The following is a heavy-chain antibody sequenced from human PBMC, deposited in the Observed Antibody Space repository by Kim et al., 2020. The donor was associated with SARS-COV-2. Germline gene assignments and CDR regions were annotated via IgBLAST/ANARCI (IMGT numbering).Heavy chain of an antibody. CDR2: ISYDGSNK. V-gene: IGHV3-30*04. D-gene: IGHD6-19*01. CDR1: GFTFSSYA. J-gene: IGHJ6*02. Sequence: GGSLRLSCAASGFTFSSYAMHWVRQAPGKGLEWVAVISYDGSNKYYADSVKGRFTISRDNSKNTLYLQMNSLRAEDTAVYYCARDPGRRAVAGGLDVWGQGTTVTVSS. CDR3: ARDPGRRAVAGGLDV.